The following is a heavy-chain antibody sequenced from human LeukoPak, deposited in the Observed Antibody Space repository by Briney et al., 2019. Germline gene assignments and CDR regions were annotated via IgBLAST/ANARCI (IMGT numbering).Heavy chain of an antibody. CDR1: GFTFTSYW. J-gene: IGHJ6*03. V-gene: IGHV3-7*01. CDR3: ARLNYDFWSGIWEGYYMDV. CDR2: IREDGSER. Sequence: GGSLRLSCAASGFTFTSYWMTWVRRAPGKGLEWVANIREDGSERCYVASVKGRFTVSRDNAKKSLSLQVNSLRAEDTAVYYCARLNYDFWSGIWEGYYMDVWGKGTTVTVSS. D-gene: IGHD3-3*01.